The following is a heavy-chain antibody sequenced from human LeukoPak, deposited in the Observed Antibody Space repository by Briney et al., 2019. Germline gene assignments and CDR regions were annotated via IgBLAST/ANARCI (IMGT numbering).Heavy chain of an antibody. CDR2: ISSSGSTI. CDR3: AELGITMIGVV. CDR1: GFTFSSYE. V-gene: IGHV3-48*03. D-gene: IGHD3-10*02. Sequence: GGSLRLSCAASGFTFSSYEMNWVRQAPGKGLEWVSYISSSGSTIYYADSVKGRFTISRDNAKNSLYLQMSSLRAEDTSVYYCAELGITMIGVVWGKGTTVTISS. J-gene: IGHJ6*04.